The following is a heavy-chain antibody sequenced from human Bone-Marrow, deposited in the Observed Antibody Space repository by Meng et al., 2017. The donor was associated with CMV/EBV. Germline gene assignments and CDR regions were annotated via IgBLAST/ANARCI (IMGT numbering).Heavy chain of an antibody. V-gene: IGHV3-74*01. CDR1: GFTFSSYW. Sequence: GGSLRLSCAASGFTFSSYWMHWVRQAPGKGLVWVSRINSDGSSTSYADSVKGRFTISRDNAKNTLYLQMNSLSAEDTAVSYCAREDSSSWFYYYYGMDVWGQGTTVTVSS. CDR3: AREDSSSWFYYYYGMDV. CDR2: INSDGSST. D-gene: IGHD6-13*01. J-gene: IGHJ6*02.